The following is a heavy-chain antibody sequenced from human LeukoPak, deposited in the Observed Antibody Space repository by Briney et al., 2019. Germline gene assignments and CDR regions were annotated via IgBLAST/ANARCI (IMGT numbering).Heavy chain of an antibody. CDR2: IYYSGST. CDR3: ARGYSSGWNYYYYMDV. CDR1: GGSISSSSYY. D-gene: IGHD6-19*01. V-gene: IGHV4-39*07. Sequence: SETLSLTCTVSGGSISSSSYYWGWIRQPPGKGLEWIGSIYYSGSTYYNPSLKSRATISVDTSKNQFSLKLSSVTAADTAVYYCARGYSSGWNYYYYMDVWGKGTTVTVSS. J-gene: IGHJ6*03.